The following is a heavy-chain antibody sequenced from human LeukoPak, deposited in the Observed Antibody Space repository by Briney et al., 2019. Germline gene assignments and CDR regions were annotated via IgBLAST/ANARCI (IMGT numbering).Heavy chain of an antibody. CDR1: GYTFTTYG. J-gene: IGHJ6*02. CDR2: ISTYNGDT. Sequence: GASVKVSCKASGYTFTTYGISWVRQAPGQGLEWMGWISTYNGDTNYAQNLQDRVTMTTDTSTSTAYMELRSLRSDDTAVYYCAREGQWFGSYYYYYGMDVWGQGTTVTVS. D-gene: IGHD3-10*01. V-gene: IGHV1-18*01. CDR3: AREGQWFGSYYYYYGMDV.